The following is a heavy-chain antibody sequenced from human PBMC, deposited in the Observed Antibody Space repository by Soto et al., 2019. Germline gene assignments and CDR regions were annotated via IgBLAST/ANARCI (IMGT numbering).Heavy chain of an antibody. CDR1: GYTFNSFG. CDR2: ISGYNANT. J-gene: IGHJ4*02. CDR3: ARYFWSGRLPYPFDF. D-gene: IGHD3-3*01. V-gene: IGHV1-18*01. Sequence: QVQLVQSGPEVNKPGASVKVSCKGSGYTFNSFGITWVRQAPGQGLEWMGWISGYNANTKYAQKFQGRVTMTTATSTRTAHMELRSLRSDDTALYYRARYFWSGRLPYPFDFWGQGTLVTVSS.